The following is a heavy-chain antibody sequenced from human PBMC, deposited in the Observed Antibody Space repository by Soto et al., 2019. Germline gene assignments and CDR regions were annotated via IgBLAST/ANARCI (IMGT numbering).Heavy chain of an antibody. V-gene: IGHV3-23*01. J-gene: IGHJ3*01. Sequence: PGGSLRLSCAASGFTFSTYAMSWVRQAPGKGLEWVSAISGSGGDTYYVDSVKGRFTISRDNSKNTLYLQMNSLRAEDTAAYYFAKGDRAGPGGPCALWGQGSMVRVS. CDR3: AKGDRAGPGGPCAL. CDR1: GFTFSTYA. D-gene: IGHD6-19*01. CDR2: ISGSGGDT.